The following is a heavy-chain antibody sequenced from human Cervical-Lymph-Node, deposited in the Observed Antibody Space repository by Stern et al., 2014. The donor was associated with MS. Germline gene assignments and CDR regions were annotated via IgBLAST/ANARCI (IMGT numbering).Heavy chain of an antibody. CDR3: AREVAGHRLGMMDV. D-gene: IGHD6-19*01. Sequence: VQLVQSGAEVKKPGASVKASCKASGNTFTRDYIHWVRQAPGQGLEWMGIINPSAGSTNYAQKFQGRVTMTRDTSTSTVYMELSSLRSEDTAVYYCAREVAGHRLGMMDVWGQGTTVTVSS. CDR1: GNTFTRDY. CDR2: INPSAGST. V-gene: IGHV1-46*01. J-gene: IGHJ6*02.